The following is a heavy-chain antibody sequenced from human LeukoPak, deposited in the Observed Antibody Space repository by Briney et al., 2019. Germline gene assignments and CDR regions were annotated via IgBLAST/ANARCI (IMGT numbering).Heavy chain of an antibody. D-gene: IGHD6-19*01. CDR1: SGSITGGNDY. CDR3: ARGQIAGWYYLSY. CDR2: VLDSGSA. J-gene: IGHJ4*02. V-gene: IGHV4-61*03. Sequence: PSETLSLTCSVSSGSITGGNDYWTWIRQPPGKRLEWIGYVLDSGSANYNPSLRSRVTLSTDSYNNHFSLKMKSLTAADTAVYYCARGQIAGWYYLSYWGQGILVTVS.